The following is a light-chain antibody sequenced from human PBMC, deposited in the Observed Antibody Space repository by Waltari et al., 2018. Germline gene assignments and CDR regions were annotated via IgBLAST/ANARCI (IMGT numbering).Light chain of an antibody. J-gene: IGKJ5*01. CDR3: QQRGSWPRVT. V-gene: IGKV3-11*01. Sequence: ENVLTQSPATLSLSPGERATLSCRASQRVSSYLAWYTQKPGQAPRILIYDASNRAPGIPSRFSGSGSGTDFTLTISSLEPEDFAVYYCQQRGSWPRVTFGQGTRLEIK. CDR1: QRVSSY. CDR2: DAS.